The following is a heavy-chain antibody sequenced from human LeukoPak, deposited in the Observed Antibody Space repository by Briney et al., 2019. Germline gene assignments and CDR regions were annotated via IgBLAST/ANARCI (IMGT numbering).Heavy chain of an antibody. CDR2: IIPIFGTA. V-gene: IGHV1-69*06. CDR1: GGTFSSYA. Sequence: SVKVSCKASGGTFSSYAISWVRQAPGQGLEWMGGIIPIFGTANYAQKFQGRVTITADKSTSTAYMELSSLRSEDTAVYYCARERRWLQLDAFDIWGQGTMVTVSS. J-gene: IGHJ3*02. CDR3: ARERRWLQLDAFDI. D-gene: IGHD5-24*01.